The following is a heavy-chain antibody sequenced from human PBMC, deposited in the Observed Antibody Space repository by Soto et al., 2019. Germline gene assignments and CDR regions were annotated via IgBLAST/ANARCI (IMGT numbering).Heavy chain of an antibody. CDR1: GFTFSSYA. Sequence: PGGSLRLSCAASGFTFSSYAMHWVRQAPGKGLEWVAIISYDGGNKYFADSVKGRFTISRDSSKNTQYLQMNSLRVEDTAVYYCAREAEAFDYWGQGTLVTVSS. CDR3: AREAEAFDY. CDR2: ISYDGGNK. V-gene: IGHV3-30-3*01. J-gene: IGHJ4*02. D-gene: IGHD6-13*01.